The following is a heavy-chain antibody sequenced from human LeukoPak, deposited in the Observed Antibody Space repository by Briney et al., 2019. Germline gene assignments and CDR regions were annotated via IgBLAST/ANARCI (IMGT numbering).Heavy chain of an antibody. CDR1: GGSFSGYY. V-gene: IGHV4-34*01. J-gene: IGHJ4*02. CDR3: AGGGYSSSWSLGYYFDY. CDR2: INHSGST. Sequence: SVTLSLTCAVYGGSFSGYYWSWIRQPPGKGLEWIGEINHSGSTNYNPSLKSRVTISVDTSKNQFSRKLSSVTAADTAVYYCAGGGYSSSWSLGYYFDYWGQGTLVTVSS. D-gene: IGHD6-13*01.